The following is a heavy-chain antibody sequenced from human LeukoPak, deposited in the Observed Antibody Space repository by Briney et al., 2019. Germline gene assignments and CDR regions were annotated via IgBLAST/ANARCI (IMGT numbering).Heavy chain of an antibody. V-gene: IGHV3-48*03. Sequence: GGSLRLSCAASGFTFDSYEMNWVRQAPGKGLEWVSYISSSGSTIYYADSVKGRFTISRDNAKNSLYLQMNSLRAEDTAVYYCARDGARYNWNDGPYFDYWGQGTLVTVSS. J-gene: IGHJ4*02. D-gene: IGHD1-1*01. CDR2: ISSSGSTI. CDR1: GFTFDSYE. CDR3: ARDGARYNWNDGPYFDY.